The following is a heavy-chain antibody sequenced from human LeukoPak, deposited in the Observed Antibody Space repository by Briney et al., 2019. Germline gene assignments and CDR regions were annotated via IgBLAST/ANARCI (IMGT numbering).Heavy chain of an antibody. CDR2: ISGSGGSI. CDR3: AKDIYYYGSGSGDY. V-gene: IGHV3-23*01. CDR1: GFIFNNYG. Sequence: GGSLRLSCAASGFIFNNYGMSWVRQAPGKGLEWVSAISGSGGSIYYADSVKGRFTIFRDNSKKTLYLQMSSLRAEDTAIYYCAKDIYYYGSGSGDYWGQGTLVTVSS. J-gene: IGHJ4*02. D-gene: IGHD3-10*01.